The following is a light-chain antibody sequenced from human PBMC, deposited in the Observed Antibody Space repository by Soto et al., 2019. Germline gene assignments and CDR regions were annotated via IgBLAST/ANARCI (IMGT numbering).Light chain of an antibody. CDR3: QQYNDSFPYT. Sequence: GERVTITCRASQSIDTWLAWYQQKPGTAPKLLIYKASTLESGVPSRFSGSRSGTEFTLTVSSLQPDDFASYYCQQYNDSFPYTFGQGTK. V-gene: IGKV1-5*03. CDR1: QSIDTW. J-gene: IGKJ2*01. CDR2: KAS.